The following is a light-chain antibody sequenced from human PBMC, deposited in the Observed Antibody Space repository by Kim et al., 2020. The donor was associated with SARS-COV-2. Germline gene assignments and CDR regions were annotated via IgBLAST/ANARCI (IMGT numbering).Light chain of an antibody. CDR2: GNS. CDR1: SSNIWAGYD. V-gene: IGLV1-40*01. CDR3: QSYDSSLSGVV. J-gene: IGLJ2*01. Sequence: QRVTISCTESSSNIWAGYDVHWYHQLPGTAPKLLIYGNSNRPSGVPDRFSGSKSGTSASLAITGLQAEDEADYYCQSYDSSLSGVVFGGGTQLTVL.